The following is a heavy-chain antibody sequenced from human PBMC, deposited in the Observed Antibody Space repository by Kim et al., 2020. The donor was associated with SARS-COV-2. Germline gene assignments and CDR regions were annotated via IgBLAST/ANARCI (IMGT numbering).Heavy chain of an antibody. CDR1: GFTFSRYG. CDR2: IWNDGTGE. J-gene: IGHJ4*02. Sequence: GGSLRLSCAASGFTFSRYGMHWVRQAPGKGLEWVSIIWNDGTGENYIDSVKGRFTISRDNSKNKLYLQMNSLRVEDTAVYYCGRDQTYDSGSYGFYWGWGTLVTVSS. D-gene: IGHD3-10*01. V-gene: IGHV3-33*01. CDR3: GRDQTYDSGSYGFY.